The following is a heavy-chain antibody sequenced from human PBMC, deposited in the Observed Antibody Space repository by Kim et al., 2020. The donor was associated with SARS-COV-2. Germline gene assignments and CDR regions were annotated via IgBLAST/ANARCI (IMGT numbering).Heavy chain of an antibody. CDR3: ARQARPYGMDV. Sequence: GESLKISCKGFGYSFSSYWIAWVRQKPGKGLEWMGMIFPDDSETNYSPSFEGQVTISADKSINTAYLQWNSLKAADTAIYYCARQARPYGMDVWGQGTTV. V-gene: IGHV5-51*01. CDR2: IFPDDSET. J-gene: IGHJ6*02. CDR1: GYSFSSYW.